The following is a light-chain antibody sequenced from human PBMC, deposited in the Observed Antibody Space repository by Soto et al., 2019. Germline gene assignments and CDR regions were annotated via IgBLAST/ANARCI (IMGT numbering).Light chain of an antibody. CDR3: LQDYSPLLA. CDR1: QSIASF. CDR2: DTS. V-gene: IGKV1-39*01. J-gene: IGKJ4*01. Sequence: DIQMTQSPSSLSASIGDTVTITCRASQSIASFLNWLQLKPGKAPKLLISDTSTLQSGVPSRFSGGGSGTEFTLTISSLQPEDSALYFCLQDYSPLLALGAGTRVEIK.